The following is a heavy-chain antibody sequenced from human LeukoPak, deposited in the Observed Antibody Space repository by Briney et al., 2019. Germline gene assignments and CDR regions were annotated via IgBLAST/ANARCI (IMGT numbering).Heavy chain of an antibody. Sequence: GGSLRLSCAASGFTFSSYWMSWVRQAPGKGLEWVANIKQEGSEKYYVDSVKGRFTISRDNAKNSPYLQMNSLRAEDTSVYYCARAVGSRDYDSSGYEYYFDYWGQGTLVTVSS. CDR2: IKQEGSEK. CDR1: GFTFSSYW. D-gene: IGHD3-22*01. J-gene: IGHJ4*02. V-gene: IGHV3-7*01. CDR3: ARAVGSRDYDSSGYEYYFDY.